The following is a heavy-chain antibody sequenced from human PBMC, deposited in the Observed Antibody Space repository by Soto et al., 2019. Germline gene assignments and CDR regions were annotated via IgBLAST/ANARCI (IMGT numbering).Heavy chain of an antibody. CDR1: GFTFSTYG. CDR3: GRDGALGDTAVIDS. J-gene: IGHJ4*02. CDR2: IWYDGSNK. Sequence: QVQLVESGGGVVQPGKSLRLSCAASGFTFSTYGMHWVRQAPGKGLEWVAVIWYDGSNKYHGDSLKGRFTISRDNSKNTLYLPINTLRAEDTAVYYCGRDGALGDTAVIDSWCQGTLVTVSS. V-gene: IGHV3-33*01. D-gene: IGHD5-18*01.